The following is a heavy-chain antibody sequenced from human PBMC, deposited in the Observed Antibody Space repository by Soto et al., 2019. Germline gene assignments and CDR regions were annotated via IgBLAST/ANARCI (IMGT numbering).Heavy chain of an antibody. V-gene: IGHV1-8*01. D-gene: IGHD3-16*01. CDR3: ARGNPFNYAGFDV. CDR2: MNAKSGDT. J-gene: IGHJ6*02. Sequence: QAHLEQSGAELKRPGASVKVSCKASGYTFSDFDITWLRQASGQGPEWMGWMNAKSGDTFLPQRFRGKFNMTWDTSLSTAYMEVGRLTSHDTAIYYCARGNPFNYAGFDVWGQGTTVAVSS. CDR1: GYTFSDFD.